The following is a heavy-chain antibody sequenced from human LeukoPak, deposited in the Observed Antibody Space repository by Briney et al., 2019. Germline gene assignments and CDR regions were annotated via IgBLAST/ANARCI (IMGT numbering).Heavy chain of an antibody. CDR1: GFTFSSYG. D-gene: IGHD3-22*01. CDR2: IRYDGSNK. V-gene: IGHV3-30*02. Sequence: GGSLRLSCAASGFTFSSYGMHWVRQAPGKGLERVAFIRYDGSNKYYADSVKGRFTISRDNSKNTLYLQMNSLRAEDTAVYYCAKDGDSYDSSGAFDYWGQGTLVTVSS. J-gene: IGHJ4*02. CDR3: AKDGDSYDSSGAFDY.